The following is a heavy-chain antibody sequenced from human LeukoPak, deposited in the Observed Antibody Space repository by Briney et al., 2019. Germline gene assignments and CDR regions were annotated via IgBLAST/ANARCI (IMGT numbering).Heavy chain of an antibody. Sequence: GGSLRLSCAASGFTFSSYSMNWVRQAPGKGLEWVSYISSSSSTIYYADSVKGRFTISRDNVKNLLYLQMSSLTAADTAVYYCAKDRSIGTYYTFDHWGQGTLVTVSS. V-gene: IGHV3-48*04. J-gene: IGHJ4*02. CDR2: ISSSSSTI. CDR1: GFTFSSYS. D-gene: IGHD1-26*01. CDR3: AKDRSIGTYYTFDH.